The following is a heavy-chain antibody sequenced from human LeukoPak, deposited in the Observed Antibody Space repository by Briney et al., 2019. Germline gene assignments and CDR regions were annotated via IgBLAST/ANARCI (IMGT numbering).Heavy chain of an antibody. CDR3: ARGTSYSSPLPLDY. V-gene: IGHV4-61*01. CDR2: IYYSGST. J-gene: IGHJ4*02. Sequence: PSETLSLTCTVSGGSINTNSYYWSWIRQPPGKGLEWIGYIYYSGSTNYNPSLKSRVTISVDTSKNQFSLKLSSVTAADTAVYYCARGTSYSSPLPLDYWGQGTLVTVSS. D-gene: IGHD6-13*01. CDR1: GGSINTNSYY.